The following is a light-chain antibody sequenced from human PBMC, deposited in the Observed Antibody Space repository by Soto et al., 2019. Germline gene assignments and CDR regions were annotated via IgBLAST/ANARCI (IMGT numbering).Light chain of an antibody. CDR3: HQRQSWPRT. CDR2: YTS. J-gene: IGKJ1*01. Sequence: EIFLTQAPSTLSSSPVETATLSCRASQYVGTRLAWYQHKPGQAPRLLIYYTSNRATGIPARFSGSGSGTDFTLTINSLAPEDFAIYYCHQRQSWPRTFGQGTKVDIK. CDR1: QYVGTR. V-gene: IGKV3-11*01.